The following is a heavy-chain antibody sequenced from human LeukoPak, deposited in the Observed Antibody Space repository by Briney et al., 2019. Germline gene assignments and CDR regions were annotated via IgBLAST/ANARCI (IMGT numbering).Heavy chain of an antibody. CDR2: ISSSSSYI. CDR3: AGGPGFLIDC. J-gene: IGHJ4*02. D-gene: IGHD3-3*01. CDR1: GFTFSNYN. Sequence: GGSLRLSCAASGFTFSNYNMNWVRQAPGKGLEWVSSISSSSSYIYYADSLRGRFTISRDNAKNLLYLQMNSLRVEDTAVYYCAGGPGFLIDCWGQGTLVTVSS. V-gene: IGHV3-21*01.